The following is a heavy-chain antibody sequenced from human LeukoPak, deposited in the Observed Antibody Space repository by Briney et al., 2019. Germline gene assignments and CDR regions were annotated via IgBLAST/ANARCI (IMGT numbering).Heavy chain of an antibody. CDR1: GGSFSGYY. V-gene: IGHV4-34*01. CDR2: INHSGST. D-gene: IGHD2-2*01. Sequence: SETLSLTCAVYGGSFSGYYWSWIRQPPGKGLEWIGEINHSGSTNYNPSLKSRVTISVDTSKNQFSLKLSSVTAADTAVYYCARGAIWRGYFDYWGQGTLVTVSS. J-gene: IGHJ4*02. CDR3: ARGAIWRGYFDY.